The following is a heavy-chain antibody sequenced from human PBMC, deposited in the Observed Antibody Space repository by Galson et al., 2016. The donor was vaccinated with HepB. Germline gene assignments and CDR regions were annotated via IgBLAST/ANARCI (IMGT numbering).Heavy chain of an antibody. Sequence: SETLSLTCTVSGGSISSYYWSWIRQPPGKGLEWIGYIYYIGSTTYNPSLKSRVTISVDTSRNQFSLKLGSLTSADTAIYYCARDDRYTGGHDYRGQGSLVTVSS. J-gene: IGHJ4*02. CDR1: GGSISSYY. V-gene: IGHV4-59*01. CDR3: ARDDRYTGGHDY. CDR2: IYYIGST. D-gene: IGHD2-21*02.